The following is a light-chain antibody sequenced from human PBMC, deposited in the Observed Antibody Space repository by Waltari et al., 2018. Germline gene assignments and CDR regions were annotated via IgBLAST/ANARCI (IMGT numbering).Light chain of an antibody. CDR2: DVS. CDR3: QQYKKWPPLT. V-gene: IGKV3-15*01. Sequence: EVVMTQSPVTLSVSPGETATLFCRASQSVGTDLAWYQQRPGQAPRPLIYDVSTRATAIPDRFRGSGSATEFTLTISSLESEDFAVYYCQQYKKWPPLTFGGGTKVDIK. J-gene: IGKJ4*01. CDR1: QSVGTD.